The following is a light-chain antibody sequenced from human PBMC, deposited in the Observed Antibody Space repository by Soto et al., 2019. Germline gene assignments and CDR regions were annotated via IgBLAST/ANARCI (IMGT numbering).Light chain of an antibody. J-gene: IGKJ4*02. Sequence: EIVLTQSPGTLSLSPGDRATLSCRASQSVRSNYLAWYQQKPGQAPRLLLYGASSRATGIPDRFSGSGSGTDFTLTISRLEPEDFAPYYCQQYGTSPPLTFGGGTKVDIK. CDR3: QQYGTSPPLT. CDR2: GAS. V-gene: IGKV3-20*01. CDR1: QSVRSNY.